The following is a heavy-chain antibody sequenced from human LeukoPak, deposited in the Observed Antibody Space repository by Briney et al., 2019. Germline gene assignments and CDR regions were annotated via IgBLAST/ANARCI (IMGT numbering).Heavy chain of an antibody. V-gene: IGHV4-61*01. CDR2: IYYSGST. J-gene: IGHJ4*02. CDR3: ARAPHYGSGSYLDY. D-gene: IGHD3-10*01. Sequence: PSETLSLTCTVSGGSVSSGSYYWSWIRQPPGKGLEWIGYIYYSGSTSYNPSLKSRVTISVDTSKNQFSLKLSSVTAADTAVYYCARAPHYGSGSYLDYWGQGTLVTVSS. CDR1: GGSVSSGSYY.